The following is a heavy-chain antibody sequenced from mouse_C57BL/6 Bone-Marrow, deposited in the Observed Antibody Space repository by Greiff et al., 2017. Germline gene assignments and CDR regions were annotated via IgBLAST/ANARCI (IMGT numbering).Heavy chain of an antibody. CDR2: INPGSGGT. Sequence: VQLQQSGAELVRPGTSVKVSCKASGYAFTNYLIEWVKQRPGQGLEWIGVINPGSGGTNYNEKFKGKATLTADKSSSTAYMQLSSLTSEDSAVYFCARYTMITTGFADWGQGTLVTVSA. D-gene: IGHD2-4*01. CDR1: GYAFTNYL. J-gene: IGHJ3*01. CDR3: ARYTMITTGFAD. V-gene: IGHV1-54*01.